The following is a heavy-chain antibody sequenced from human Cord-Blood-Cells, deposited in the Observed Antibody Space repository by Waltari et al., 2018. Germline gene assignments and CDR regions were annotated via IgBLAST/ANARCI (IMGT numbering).Heavy chain of an antibody. V-gene: IGHV1-2*06. CDR2: INPNSGGT. CDR3: ARVARYCTGGVCYWYFDL. D-gene: IGHD2-8*02. CDR1: GYTFPGYH. J-gene: IGHJ2*01. Sequence: QVQLVQSGAEVQTPGASLKVSCKASGYTFPGYHMHCVRQAPGQGLEWMGRINPNSGGTNYAQKFQGRVTMTRDTSISTAYMELSRLRSDDTAVYYCARVARYCTGGVCYWYFDLWGRGTLVTVSS.